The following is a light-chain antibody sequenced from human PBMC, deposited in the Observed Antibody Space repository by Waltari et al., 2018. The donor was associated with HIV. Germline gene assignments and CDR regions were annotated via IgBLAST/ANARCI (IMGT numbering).Light chain of an antibody. CDR1: NLGNRY. J-gene: IGLJ2*01. CDR2: QDD. V-gene: IGLV3-1*01. CDR3: QAWDDSTGI. Sequence: SYELTQPPSVSVSPGQTASITCSGDNLGNRYTSWYQQKPGQSPVVVLYQDDKRPSGIPGRFSGSNSGNTATLTISGTHALDEADYYCQAWDDSTGIFGGGTTLTVL.